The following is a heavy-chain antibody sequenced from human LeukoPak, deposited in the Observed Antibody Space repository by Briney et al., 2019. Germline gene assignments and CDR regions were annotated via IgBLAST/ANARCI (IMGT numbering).Heavy chain of an antibody. CDR2: INPNSGGA. CDR3: ARETYYDRGNAFHI. Sequence: ASVKVSGKASGYGFTDNYMHWVRQAPGQGLEWMGWINPNSGGADYAQKFQGRVTMTRDTSITTAYMELSSLRSDDTAVYYCARETYYDRGNAFHIWGQGTMVTVSS. V-gene: IGHV1-2*02. CDR1: GYGFTDNY. D-gene: IGHD3-22*01. J-gene: IGHJ3*02.